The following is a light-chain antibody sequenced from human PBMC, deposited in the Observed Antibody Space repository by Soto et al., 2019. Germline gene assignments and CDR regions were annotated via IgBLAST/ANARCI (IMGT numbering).Light chain of an antibody. J-gene: IGKJ3*01. CDR3: QQYDSLPFT. Sequence: DIQMTQSPSSLSASVGDRVTITCRASQSISSYLNWYQQTPGKAPKLLTYDASDLETVVPSRFSGTGSGTDFTFTISNVQPEDTATYYCQQYDSLPFTFGPGTKVDI. CDR2: DAS. V-gene: IGKV1-33*01. CDR1: QSISSY.